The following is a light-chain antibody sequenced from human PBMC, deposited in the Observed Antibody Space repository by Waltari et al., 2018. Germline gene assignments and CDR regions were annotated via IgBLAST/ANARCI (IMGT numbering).Light chain of an antibody. CDR1: QSVGRY. CDR2: DAS. CDR3: QKYVNLPAT. V-gene: IGKV3-20*01. Sequence: EIVLTQSPGTLSLSPGERATLSCRASQSVGRYLAWYQQKPGQAPRLLIYDASTRATGILDRFSGSGSGTDFSLTISRLESEDFAVYYCQKYVNLPATFGQGTKVEIK. J-gene: IGKJ1*01.